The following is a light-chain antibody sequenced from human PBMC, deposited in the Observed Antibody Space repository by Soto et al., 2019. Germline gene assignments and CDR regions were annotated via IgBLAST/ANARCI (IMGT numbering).Light chain of an antibody. J-gene: IGKJ4*01. CDR3: QQYNNWLT. CDR1: QSVSTN. CDR2: GAS. V-gene: IGKV3-15*01. Sequence: VVMTQSPATLSVSPGERATLSCRASQSVSTNLAWYQHKPGQAPRLLIYGASTRATGIPARFSGSGSGTEFTLTISSLQSDDFAVYCCQQYNNWLTFGGGTKVEI.